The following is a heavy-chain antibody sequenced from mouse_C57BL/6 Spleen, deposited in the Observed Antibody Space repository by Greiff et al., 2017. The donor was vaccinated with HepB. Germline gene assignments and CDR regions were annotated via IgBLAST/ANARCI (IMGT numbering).Heavy chain of an antibody. CDR1: GYSITSGYY. J-gene: IGHJ3*01. CDR2: ISYDGSN. V-gene: IGHV3-6*01. D-gene: IGHD3-2*02. Sequence: EVQLQESGPGLVKPSQSLSLTCSVTGYSITSGYYWNWIRQFPGNKLEWMGYISYDGSNNYNPSLKNRISITRDTSKNQFFLKLNSVTTEDTATYDCARDSSGYGFAYWGQGTLVTVSA. CDR3: ARDSSGYGFAY.